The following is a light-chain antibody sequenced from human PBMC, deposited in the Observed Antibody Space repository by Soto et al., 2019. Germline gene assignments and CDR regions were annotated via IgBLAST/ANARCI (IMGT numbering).Light chain of an antibody. CDR2: GVT. CDR3: SSFTSRFTFV. CDR1: GSDIGAYNY. Sequence: QSALTQPASVSGSPGQSITISCTGSGSDIGAYNYVSWYQQHPGKAPKLLIHGVTRRPSGVSDRFSGSKSGNTASLTISGLQAEDEADYYCSSFTSRFTFVFGTGTKLTVL. J-gene: IGLJ1*01. V-gene: IGLV2-14*01.